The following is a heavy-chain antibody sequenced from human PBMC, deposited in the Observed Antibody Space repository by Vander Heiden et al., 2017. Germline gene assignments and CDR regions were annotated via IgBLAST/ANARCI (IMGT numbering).Heavy chain of an antibody. Sequence: EVQLVESGGGLVQPGGSLRLSCAASGFTFSRYWMSGVRQAQGKGLGWVANIKQDGSEKYYVDSVKGRFTISRDNAKNSLYLQMNSLRAEDTAVYYCARVRGYCSSTSCLLGMDVWGQGTTVTVSS. CDR2: IKQDGSEK. CDR3: ARVRGYCSSTSCLLGMDV. V-gene: IGHV3-7*01. CDR1: GFTFSRYW. D-gene: IGHD2-2*01. J-gene: IGHJ6*02.